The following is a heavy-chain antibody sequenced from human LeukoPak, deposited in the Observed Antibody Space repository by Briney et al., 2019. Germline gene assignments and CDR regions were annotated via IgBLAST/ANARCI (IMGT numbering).Heavy chain of an antibody. V-gene: IGHV4-4*07. Sequence: PSETLSLTCTVSGGSISSYYWSWIRQPAGKGLEWIGRIYTSGSTNYNPSLKSRVTMSADTSKNQFSLKLSSVTAADTAVYYCARESIAAAGTNWFDPWGQGTLVTVSS. CDR1: GGSISSYY. CDR2: IYTSGST. J-gene: IGHJ5*02. D-gene: IGHD6-13*01. CDR3: ARESIAAAGTNWFDP.